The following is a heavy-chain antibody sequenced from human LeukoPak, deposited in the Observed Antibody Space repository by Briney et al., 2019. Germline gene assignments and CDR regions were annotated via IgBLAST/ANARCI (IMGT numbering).Heavy chain of an antibody. CDR3: ARGLRITIFGVVRSQYYFDY. CDR2: IYHSGST. D-gene: IGHD3-3*01. Sequence: SETLSLTCAVSGGSISSSNWWSWVRQPPGKGLEWIGEIYHSGSTNYNPSLKSRVTISVDKSKNQFSLKLSSVTAADTAVYYCARGLRITIFGVVRSQYYFDYWGQGTLVTVSS. CDR1: GGSISSSNW. J-gene: IGHJ4*02. V-gene: IGHV4-4*02.